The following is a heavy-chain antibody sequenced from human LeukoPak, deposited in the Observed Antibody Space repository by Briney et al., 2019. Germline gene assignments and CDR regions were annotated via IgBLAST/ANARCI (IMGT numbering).Heavy chain of an antibody. CDR2: ISGSGGST. CDR1: GFTFSDYY. J-gene: IGHJ6*02. CDR3: AKGAESFFRTYYYYYGMDV. Sequence: GGSLRLSCAATGFTFSDYYMSWIRQAPGKGLEWVSAISGSGGSTYYADSVKGRFTISRDNSKNTLYLQMNSLRAEDTAVYYCAKGAESFFRTYYYYYGMDVWGQGTTVTVSS. D-gene: IGHD3-10*01. V-gene: IGHV3-23*01.